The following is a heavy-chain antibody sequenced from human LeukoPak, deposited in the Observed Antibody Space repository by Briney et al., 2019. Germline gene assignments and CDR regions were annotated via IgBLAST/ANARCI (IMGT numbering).Heavy chain of an antibody. D-gene: IGHD5-18*01. CDR3: AKWDTAMAYSMDV. J-gene: IGHJ6*02. Sequence: GRSLRLSCAASGFTFSSYAIHWVRQAPGKGLEWVAVISYDGNNKYYADSVKGRFNISRDNSKNTLYLQMNSLRADDTAIYYCAKWDTAMAYSMDVWGQGTTVTVSS. CDR2: ISYDGNNK. CDR1: GFTFSSYA. V-gene: IGHV3-30*18.